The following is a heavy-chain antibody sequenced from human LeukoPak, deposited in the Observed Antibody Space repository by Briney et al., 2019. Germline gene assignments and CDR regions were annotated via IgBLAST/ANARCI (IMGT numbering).Heavy chain of an antibody. D-gene: IGHD5-12*01. V-gene: IGHV3-48*01. CDR3: ARGGYSGYNSH. CDR2: IHSSSTPI. CDR1: GFTFSTYG. Sequence: GGSLRLSCTGSGFTFSTYGMNWVRQAPGRGPEWVAYIHSSSTPIYYADSVRGRFTISRDNAKNSLYLQMNSLRGEDTAVYYCARGGYSGYNSHWGQGTLVTVSS. J-gene: IGHJ4*02.